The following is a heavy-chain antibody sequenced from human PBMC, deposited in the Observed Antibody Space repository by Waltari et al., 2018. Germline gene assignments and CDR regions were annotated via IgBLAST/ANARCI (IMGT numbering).Heavy chain of an antibody. CDR1: GGSISSHY. J-gene: IGHJ4*02. D-gene: IGHD3-10*01. V-gene: IGHV4-59*11. CDR3: ARHEMVRGVSY. Sequence: QVQLQESGPGLVKPSETLSLTCTVSGGSISSHYWSWIRQPPGKGLELIGYIYYSGSTNYNPSLKSRVTISVDTSKNQFSLKLSSVTAADTAVYYCARHEMVRGVSYWGQGTLVTVSS. CDR2: IYYSGST.